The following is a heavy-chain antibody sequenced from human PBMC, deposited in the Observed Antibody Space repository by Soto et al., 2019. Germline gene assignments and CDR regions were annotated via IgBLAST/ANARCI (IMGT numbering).Heavy chain of an antibody. V-gene: IGHV1-69*12. CDR1: GGTFSSYA. CDR2: IIPIFGTA. J-gene: IGHJ4*02. CDR3: ARSGFPGIAAY. Sequence: QVQLVQSGAEVKKPGSSVKVSCKASGGTFSSYAISWVRQAPGQGLERMGGIIPIFGTANYAQKFQGRVTITADESTSTAYMKLSSLRSEDTAVYYCARSGFPGIAAYWGQGTLVTVSS. D-gene: IGHD6-13*01.